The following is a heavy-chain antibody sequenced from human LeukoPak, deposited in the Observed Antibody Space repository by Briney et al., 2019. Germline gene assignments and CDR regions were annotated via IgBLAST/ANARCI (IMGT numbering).Heavy chain of an antibody. D-gene: IGHD6-13*01. Sequence: GASVKVSCKASGGTFSSYAISWVRQAPGQGLEWMGGIIPIFGTANYAQKFQGRVTITTDESTSTAYMELSSLRSEDTAVYYCAREISLSSSPLGYYYMDVWGKGTTVTVSS. CDR2: IIPIFGTA. CDR3: AREISLSSSPLGYYYMDV. J-gene: IGHJ6*03. V-gene: IGHV1-69*05. CDR1: GGTFSSYA.